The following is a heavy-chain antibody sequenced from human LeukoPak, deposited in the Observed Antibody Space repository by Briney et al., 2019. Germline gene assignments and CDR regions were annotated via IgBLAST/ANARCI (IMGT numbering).Heavy chain of an antibody. CDR3: TTRACHAGGCSSSFYYYYGLHF. CDR2: IIPIFGTA. Sequence: SVKVSCKASGNSISNYAVSWVRQAPGQGFEWMGGIIPIFGTADYAQKFQGRVTITADQSTSTTYMALSSLKSEDTAIYYCTTRACHAGGCSSSFYYYYGLHFWGQGTTVSVSS. J-gene: IGHJ6*02. CDR1: GNSISNYA. D-gene: IGHD3-16*01. V-gene: IGHV1-69*13.